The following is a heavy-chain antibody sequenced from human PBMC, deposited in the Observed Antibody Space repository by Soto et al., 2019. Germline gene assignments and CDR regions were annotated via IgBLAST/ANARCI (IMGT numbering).Heavy chain of an antibody. Sequence: PSETLSLTCAVYGGSFSGYYWSWIRQPPGKGLEWIGEINHSGSTNYNPSLKSRVTISVDTSKNQFSLKLSSVTAADTAVYYFARRTIGYCSGGSCRRIAFDIWGQGTMVTVSS. D-gene: IGHD2-15*01. CDR2: INHSGST. CDR3: ARRTIGYCSGGSCRRIAFDI. CDR1: GGSFSGYY. V-gene: IGHV4-34*01. J-gene: IGHJ3*02.